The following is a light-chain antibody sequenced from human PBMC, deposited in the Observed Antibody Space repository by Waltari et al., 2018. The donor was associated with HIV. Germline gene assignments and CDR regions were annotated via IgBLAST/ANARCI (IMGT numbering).Light chain of an antibody. CDR3: QQTYSGLT. J-gene: IGKJ3*01. CDR2: AAS. V-gene: IGKV1-39*01. CDR1: QTINLY. Sequence: DIQMTQSPSSLSASLGDSVTLTCRASQTINLYLNWYQQKPGKAPNLLIYAASTLQSGVPSRFSGNGSETDFTLTINGLQVEDFATYYCQQTYSGLTFGPGTKVDV.